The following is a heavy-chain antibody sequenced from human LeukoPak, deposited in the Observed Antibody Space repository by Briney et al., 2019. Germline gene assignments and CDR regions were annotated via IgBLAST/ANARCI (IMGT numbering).Heavy chain of an antibody. CDR1: GFTFSSYS. Sequence: PGGSLRLSCAASGFTFSSYSMSWVRQAPGKGLEWVSAISGSGGSTYYADSVKGRFTISRDNSKNTLYLQMNSLRAEDTAVYYCAKVRAPRQYYFDYWGQGTLVTVSS. D-gene: IGHD1-26*01. CDR3: AKVRAPRQYYFDY. J-gene: IGHJ4*02. V-gene: IGHV3-23*01. CDR2: ISGSGGST.